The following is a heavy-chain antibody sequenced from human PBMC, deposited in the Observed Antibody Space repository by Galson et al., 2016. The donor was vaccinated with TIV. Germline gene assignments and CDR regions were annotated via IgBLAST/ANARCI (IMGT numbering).Heavy chain of an antibody. D-gene: IGHD2-21*02. J-gene: IGHJ4*02. CDR3: AREVTCGGACYYFDF. CDR2: INWNGAST. Sequence: SLRLSCAASGFTFDDYDFSWVRQAPGKGLEWVSSINWNGASTGYADSVKGRFTISRDIAKNSLYLQMNDLRVEDTAFYHCAREVTCGGACYYFDFWGQGTLVTVSS. CDR1: GFTFDDYD. V-gene: IGHV3-20*01.